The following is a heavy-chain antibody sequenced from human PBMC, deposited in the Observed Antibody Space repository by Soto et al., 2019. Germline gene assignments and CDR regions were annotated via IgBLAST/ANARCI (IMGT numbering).Heavy chain of an antibody. Sequence: PSETLSLTCAVYGGSFSGYYWTWIRQPPGTGLEWIGEINHSGSTNYNPSLKSRVTISVDTSKNQFSLTLRSVTAADTAVYYCTRAEYSSGWYPFDYWGQGTLVTVSS. J-gene: IGHJ4*02. CDR3: TRAEYSSGWYPFDY. CDR1: GGSFSGYY. D-gene: IGHD6-19*01. CDR2: INHSGST. V-gene: IGHV4-34*01.